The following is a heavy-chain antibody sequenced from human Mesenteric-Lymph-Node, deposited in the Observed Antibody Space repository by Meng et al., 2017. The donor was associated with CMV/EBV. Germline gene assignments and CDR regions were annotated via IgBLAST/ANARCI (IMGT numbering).Heavy chain of an antibody. CDR1: GFTFSSYS. J-gene: IGHJ6*02. Sequence: GESLKISCAASGFTFSSYSMNWVRQAPGKGLEWVSVIYSGGSTYYADSVKGRFTISRDNSKNTLYLQMNSLRAEDTAVYYCARGGYSYGYYYYYYGMDVWGQGTTVTVSS. CDR3: ARGGYSYGYYYYYYGMDV. CDR2: IYSGGST. V-gene: IGHV3-53*01. D-gene: IGHD5-18*01.